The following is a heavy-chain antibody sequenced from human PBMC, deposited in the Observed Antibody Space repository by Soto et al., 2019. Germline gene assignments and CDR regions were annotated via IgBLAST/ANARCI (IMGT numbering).Heavy chain of an antibody. Sequence: SETLSLTCAVSGASIGSGGWWSWVRQPPGKGLEWIAEIFHAGNTNYSPSHKSRVTISVDKSQNQFSLNVYSVTAADTAVYYCARHEGWTGPDQWGQGTLVTVSS. CDR2: IFHAGNT. D-gene: IGHD2-8*02. J-gene: IGHJ5*02. CDR3: ARHEGWTGPDQ. V-gene: IGHV4-4*02. CDR1: GASIGSGGW.